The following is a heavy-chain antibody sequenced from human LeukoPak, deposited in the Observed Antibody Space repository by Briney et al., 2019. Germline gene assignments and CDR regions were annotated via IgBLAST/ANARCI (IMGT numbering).Heavy chain of an antibody. Sequence: SETLSLTCAVSGASTSAYYWSWIRQPPGKGLEWIGYTYSGGNANYNPSLKSRVTISIDTSENQFSLRLTSVTAADTAVYFCAHSKRGGGYYINAFAVWGQGTLVTISS. J-gene: IGHJ3*01. CDR2: TYSGGNA. V-gene: IGHV4-59*01. CDR1: GASTSAYY. D-gene: IGHD1-26*01. CDR3: AHSKRGGGYYINAFAV.